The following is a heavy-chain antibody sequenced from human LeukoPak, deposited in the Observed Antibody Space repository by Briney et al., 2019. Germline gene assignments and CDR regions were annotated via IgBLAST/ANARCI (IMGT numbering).Heavy chain of an antibody. D-gene: IGHD4-17*01. J-gene: IGHJ4*02. CDR1: GGSISSGGYY. V-gene: IGHV4-30-2*01. Sequence: SETLSLTCTVSGGSISSGGYYWSWIRQPPGKGLEWIGYIYRSGSTYYNPSLKSRVTISIDTSKKHFFLKLKSVTAADTAVYYCARGYGDFRVEGRYFHSWGQGTLLTVSS. CDR3: ARGYGDFRVEGRYFHS. CDR2: IYRSGST.